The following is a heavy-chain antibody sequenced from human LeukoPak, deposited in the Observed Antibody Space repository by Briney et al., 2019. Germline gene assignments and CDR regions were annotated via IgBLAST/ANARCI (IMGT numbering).Heavy chain of an antibody. Sequence: SETLSLTCTVSGGSISSYYWSWIRQPPGKGLTWIGYIYFSGSTNYNPSLKSRVTISVDTSKNQFSLKLSSVTAADTAVYYCARRSLGATLGYAFDIWGQGTMVTVSS. CDR2: IYFSGST. D-gene: IGHD1-26*01. V-gene: IGHV4-59*08. J-gene: IGHJ3*02. CDR3: ARRSLGATLGYAFDI. CDR1: GGSISSYY.